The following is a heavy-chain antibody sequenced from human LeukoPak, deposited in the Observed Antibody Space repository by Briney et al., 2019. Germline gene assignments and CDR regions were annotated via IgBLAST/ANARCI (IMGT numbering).Heavy chain of an antibody. CDR3: AKGPLLWFGDHFDY. CDR1: GFTFSSYS. J-gene: IGHJ4*02. Sequence: PGGSLRLSCAASGFTFSSYSMHWVRQAPGKGLEWVAVIWYDGSNKYYADSVKGRFTISRDNSKNTLYLQMNSLRAEDTAVYYCAKGPLLWFGDHFDYWGQGTLVTVSS. V-gene: IGHV3-33*06. CDR2: IWYDGSNK. D-gene: IGHD3-10*01.